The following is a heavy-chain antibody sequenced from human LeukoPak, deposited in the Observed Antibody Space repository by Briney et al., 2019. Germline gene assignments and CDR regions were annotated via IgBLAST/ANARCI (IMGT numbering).Heavy chain of an antibody. V-gene: IGHV3-66*01. CDR3: ARGGGDRNPFDY. Sequence: PGGSLRLSCAVSGFIVSSYYMTWVRQAPGKGLEWVSVIYSGGSTYYADSVKGRFIISRDNSKNTLYLQMNSLRAEDTAVYYCARGGGDRNPFDYWGQGTLVTVSS. CDR2: IYSGGST. J-gene: IGHJ4*02. D-gene: IGHD4-17*01. CDR1: GFIVSSYY.